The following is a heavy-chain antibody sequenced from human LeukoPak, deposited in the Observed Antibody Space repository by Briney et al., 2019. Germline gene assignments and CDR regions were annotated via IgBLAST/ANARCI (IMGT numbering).Heavy chain of an antibody. Sequence: ASVKVSCKVSGYTLTELSMHWVRQAPGKGLEWMGGFDPEDGETIYAQKFRGRVTMTEDTSTDTAYMELSSLRSEDTAVYYCATDPYYDSSGYYFRFDPWGQGTLVTVSS. CDR2: FDPEDGET. D-gene: IGHD3-22*01. V-gene: IGHV1-24*01. CDR3: ATDPYYDSSGYYFRFDP. J-gene: IGHJ5*02. CDR1: GYTLTELS.